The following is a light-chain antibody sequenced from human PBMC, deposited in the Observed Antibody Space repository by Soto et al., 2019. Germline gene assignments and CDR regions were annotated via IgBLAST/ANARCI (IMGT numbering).Light chain of an antibody. V-gene: IGLV2-23*01. Sequence: QSALTQPASVSGSPGQSITISCTGTSSDVGSYNLVSWYQQHPGKAPKLVIYEGDKWPSGVSNRFSGSKSGNTASLTISGLLAEDEADYYCCSYAGGSTLVFGGGTKLTVL. CDR1: SSDVGSYNL. CDR2: EGD. CDR3: CSYAGGSTLV. J-gene: IGLJ2*01.